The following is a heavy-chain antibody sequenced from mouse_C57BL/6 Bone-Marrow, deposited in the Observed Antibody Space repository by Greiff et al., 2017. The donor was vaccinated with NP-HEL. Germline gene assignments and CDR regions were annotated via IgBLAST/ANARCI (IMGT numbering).Heavy chain of an antibody. V-gene: IGHV14-3*01. CDR3: ARVCTTVVYGYFDV. D-gene: IGHD1-1*01. CDR2: IDPANGSN. Sequence: VQLKESVAELVRPGASVKLSCTASGFNITNSYMHWVKQRPEHGLEWIGRIDPANGSNKYDPKFQGKATITADTTSNKAYLHLSSQTTEDTAIYSGARVCTTVVYGYFDVWGTGTTVTVSS. J-gene: IGHJ1*03. CDR1: GFNITNSY.